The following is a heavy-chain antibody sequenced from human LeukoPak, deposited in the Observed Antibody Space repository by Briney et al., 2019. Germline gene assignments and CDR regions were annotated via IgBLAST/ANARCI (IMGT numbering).Heavy chain of an antibody. Sequence: GGSLRLSCAASGFTVSSNYMSWVRQAPGKGLEWVSVIYSGGSTYYADSVKGRFTISRDNSKNTLYLQMNSLRAEDTAVYYCARDLQRYYYGSGSYSPYCFDYWGQGTLVTVSS. CDR2: IYSGGST. J-gene: IGHJ4*02. CDR3: ARDLQRYYYGSGSYSPYCFDY. V-gene: IGHV3-66*01. CDR1: GFTVSSNY. D-gene: IGHD3-10*01.